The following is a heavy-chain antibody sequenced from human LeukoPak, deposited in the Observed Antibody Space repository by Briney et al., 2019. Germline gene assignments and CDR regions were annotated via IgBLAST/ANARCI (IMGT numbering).Heavy chain of an antibody. D-gene: IGHD6-13*01. V-gene: IGHV3-30*01. CDR3: AREEQELVRYYYYYMDV. CDR1: GFIFSNFA. CDR2: ISYDGSHT. Sequence: PGRSLRLSCAASGFIFSNFALHWVRQAPGKGLEWVALISYDGSHTYYADSMKGRFTISRDNSRNVLYLQKTSLSGDDAAVYYCAREEQELVRYYYYYMDVWGKGTTVTVSS. J-gene: IGHJ6*03.